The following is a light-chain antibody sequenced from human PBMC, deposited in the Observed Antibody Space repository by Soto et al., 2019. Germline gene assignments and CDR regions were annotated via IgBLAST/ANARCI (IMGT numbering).Light chain of an antibody. CDR2: EVS. CDR1: SSDIGGYNY. J-gene: IGLJ1*01. V-gene: IGLV2-14*01. CDR3: SSYISSSSVDYV. Sequence: QSALTQPASVSGSPGQSITISCTGTSSDIGGYNYVSWYQHHPGKAPKLMIYEVSNRPSGVSIRFSGSKSGNTASLTISGLLAEDEADYYCSSYISSSSVDYVFGTGTTLTVL.